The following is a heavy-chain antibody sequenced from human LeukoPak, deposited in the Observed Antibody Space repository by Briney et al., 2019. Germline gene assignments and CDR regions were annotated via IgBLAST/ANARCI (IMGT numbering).Heavy chain of an antibody. CDR1: GFTFSDYA. Sequence: GGSLRLSCAASGFTFSDYAMSWVRQAPGKGLEWVSANSGSGKSTYYADSVKGRFTISRDNAKNSLYLQMNSLRAEDTAVYYCARAAGDSSGYYPNWFDPWGQGTLVTVSS. J-gene: IGHJ5*02. CDR3: ARAAGDSSGYYPNWFDP. D-gene: IGHD3-22*01. CDR2: NSGSGKST. V-gene: IGHV3-23*01.